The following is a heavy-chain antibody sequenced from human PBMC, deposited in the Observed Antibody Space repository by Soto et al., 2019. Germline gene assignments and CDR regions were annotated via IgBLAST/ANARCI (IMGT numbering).Heavy chain of an antibody. V-gene: IGHV4-30-4*01. J-gene: IGHJ5*02. CDR1: GGSISSGDYY. D-gene: IGHD6-13*01. Sequence: SETLSLTCTVSGGSISSGDYYWSWIRQPPGKGLDWIGYIYYSGSTYYNPSLKSRVTISVDTSKNQFSLKLSSVTAADTAVYYCARVPGIAAAGTNWFDPWGQGTLVTVSS. CDR2: IYYSGST. CDR3: ARVPGIAAAGTNWFDP.